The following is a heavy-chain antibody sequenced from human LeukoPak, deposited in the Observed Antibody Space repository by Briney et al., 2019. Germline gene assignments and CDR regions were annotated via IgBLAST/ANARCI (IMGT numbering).Heavy chain of an antibody. V-gene: IGHV3-9*01. D-gene: IGHD5/OR15-5a*01. CDR3: AKNRFAIVWTADDAFDI. CDR1: RFKFDDYA. J-gene: IGHJ3*02. CDR2: IDWDSASL. Sequence: GRSLRLSCAASRFKFDDYAMHWVRQAPGKGLEWVSGIDWDSASLGYADSVKGRFTISRDNARKTLSLQMNSLRPEDTALYYCAKNRFAIVWTADDAFDIWGQGTMVTVSS.